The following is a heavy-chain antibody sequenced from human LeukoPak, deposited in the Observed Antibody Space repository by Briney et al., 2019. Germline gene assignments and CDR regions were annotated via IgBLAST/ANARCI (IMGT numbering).Heavy chain of an antibody. Sequence: SGGSLRLSCAASGFTFDDYTMHWVRQAPGKGLEWVSLISWDGGSTYYADSVKGRFTISRDNSKNSLYLQMNSLRTEDTALCYCAKAGDRDTFGGTYYFDYWGQGTLVTVSS. D-gene: IGHD3-16*01. V-gene: IGHV3-43*01. J-gene: IGHJ4*02. CDR3: AKAGDRDTFGGTYYFDY. CDR2: ISWDGGST. CDR1: GFTFDDYT.